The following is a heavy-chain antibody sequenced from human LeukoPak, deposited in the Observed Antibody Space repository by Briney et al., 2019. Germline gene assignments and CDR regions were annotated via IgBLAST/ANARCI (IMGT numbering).Heavy chain of an antibody. J-gene: IGHJ6*03. CDR3: ATVAGTHDYYYYYYMDV. V-gene: IGHV4-39*07. D-gene: IGHD6-19*01. CDR2: IYYSGST. CDR1: GGSISSSSYY. Sequence: SETLSLTCTVSGGSISSSSYYWGWIRQPPGKGLEWIGSIYYSGSTYYNPSLKSRVTISVDTSKNQFSLKLSSVTAADTAVYYCATVAGTHDYYYYYYMDVWGKGTTVTVSS.